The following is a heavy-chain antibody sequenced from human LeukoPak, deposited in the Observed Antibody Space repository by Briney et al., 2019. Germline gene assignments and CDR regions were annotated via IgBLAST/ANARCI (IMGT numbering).Heavy chain of an antibody. CDR3: VSLPSYSSSSISDY. CDR2: INTNGGST. Sequence: GGSLRLSCAASGFTVSSNYMSWVRQAPGKGLEYVSAINTNGGSTYYADSVKGRFTIPRDNSKNTLYLQMSSLRAEDTAVYYCVSLPSYSSSSISDYWGQGTLVTVSS. CDR1: GFTVSSNY. D-gene: IGHD6-6*01. V-gene: IGHV3-64D*06. J-gene: IGHJ4*02.